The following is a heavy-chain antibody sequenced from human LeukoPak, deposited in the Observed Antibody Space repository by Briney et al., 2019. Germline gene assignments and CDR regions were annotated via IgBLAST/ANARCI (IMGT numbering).Heavy chain of an antibody. V-gene: IGHV3-30-3*01. CDR2: ISYDGSNK. CDR1: GFTFSSYA. D-gene: IGHD6-13*01. CDR3: ARDYGMISAAGTLRVGMATPCH. J-gene: IGHJ4*02. Sequence: PGRSLRLSCAASGFTFSSYAMHWVRQAPGKGLEWVAVISYDGSNKYYADSVKGRFTISRDNSKNTLYLQMNSLRAEDTAVYYCARDYGMISAAGTLRVGMATPCHWGQGTLVTVSS.